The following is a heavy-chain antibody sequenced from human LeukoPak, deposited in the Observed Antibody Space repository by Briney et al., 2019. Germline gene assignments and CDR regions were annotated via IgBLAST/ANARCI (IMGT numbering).Heavy chain of an antibody. CDR3: ARPRVEYNTSSEDS. J-gene: IGHJ4*02. Sequence: GGSLRLSCAASGFTSSDYYMSWIRQAPGKGLEWVSYISSGGSTIYYADSVKGRFTLSRDNAKNSLYLQMNGLRAEDTAVYYCARPRVEYNTSSEDSWGQGTLVTVSS. CDR2: ISSGGSTI. D-gene: IGHD6-6*01. CDR1: GFTSSDYY. V-gene: IGHV3-11*04.